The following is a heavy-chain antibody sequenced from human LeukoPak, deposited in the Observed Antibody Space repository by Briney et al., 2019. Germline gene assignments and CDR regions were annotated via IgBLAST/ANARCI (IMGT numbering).Heavy chain of an antibody. CDR2: IYYSGST. CDR1: GGSISSYY. CDR3: ARVAYYYGSGGYSPTYYFDY. Sequence: SETLSLTCTVSGGSISSYYWSWIRQPPGKGLEWIGYIYYSGSTNYNPSLKSQVTISVDTSKNQFSLKLSSVTAADTAVYYCARVAYYYGSGGYSPTYYFDYWGQGTLVTVSS. D-gene: IGHD3-10*01. J-gene: IGHJ4*02. V-gene: IGHV4-59*01.